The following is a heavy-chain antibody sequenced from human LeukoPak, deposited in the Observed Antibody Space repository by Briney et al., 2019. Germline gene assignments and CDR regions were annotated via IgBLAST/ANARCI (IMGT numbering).Heavy chain of an antibody. J-gene: IGHJ4*02. CDR3: ARLNYYDSSGYYYVPYFDY. CDR1: GGSISSSSYY. V-gene: IGHV4-39*01. CDR2: IYYSGST. Sequence: SETLSLTCTVSGGSISSSSYYWGWIRQPPGKGLEWIGSIYYSGSTYYNPSLKSRVTISVDTSKNQFSLKLSSVTAADTAVYYCARLNYYDSSGYYYVPYFDYWGQGTLVTVSS. D-gene: IGHD3-22*01.